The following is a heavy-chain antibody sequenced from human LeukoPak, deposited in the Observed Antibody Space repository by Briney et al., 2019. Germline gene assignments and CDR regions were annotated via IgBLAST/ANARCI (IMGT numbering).Heavy chain of an antibody. CDR2: IYSGGST. D-gene: IGHD2-2*01. CDR1: GFTVSSNY. CDR3: AREDIGIVPAASYYYYGMDV. Sequence: GGSLRLSCAASGFTVSSNYMSWVREAPGKGLEWVSVIYSGGSTYYADSVKGRFTISRDNSKNTLYLQMNSLRAEDTAVYYCAREDIGIVPAASYYYYGMDVWGQGTTVTVSS. V-gene: IGHV3-66*01. J-gene: IGHJ6*02.